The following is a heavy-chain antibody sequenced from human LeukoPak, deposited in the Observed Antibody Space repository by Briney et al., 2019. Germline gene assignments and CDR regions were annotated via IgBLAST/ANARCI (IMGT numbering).Heavy chain of an antibody. CDR3: ARTTVVRFSYYYMDV. J-gene: IGHJ6*03. V-gene: IGHV4-39*01. Sequence: SETLSLTCTVSGGSISSSSYYWGWIRQPPGKGLEWIGSIYYSGSTYYNPSLKSRVTISVDTSKNQFSLKLSSVTAADTAVYYCARTTVVRFSYYYMDVWGKGTTVTISS. CDR2: IYYSGST. D-gene: IGHD4-23*01. CDR1: GGSISSSSYY.